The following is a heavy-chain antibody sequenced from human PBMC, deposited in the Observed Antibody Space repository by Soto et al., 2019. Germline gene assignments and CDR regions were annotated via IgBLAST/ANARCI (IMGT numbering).Heavy chain of an antibody. D-gene: IGHD3-3*01. CDR1: GFTFSSYA. J-gene: IGHJ5*02. CDR3: ARVIWSGHLTSDL. V-gene: IGHV3-48*01. CDR2: ISSSSSTI. Sequence: PGGSLRLSCAASGFTFSSYAMNWVHKAPGKGLEWISYISSSSSTIYADSVKGRFTISRDNAKNSLYLQMNSLRDEDTAVYYCARVIWSGHLTSDLWGQGTLVTVSS.